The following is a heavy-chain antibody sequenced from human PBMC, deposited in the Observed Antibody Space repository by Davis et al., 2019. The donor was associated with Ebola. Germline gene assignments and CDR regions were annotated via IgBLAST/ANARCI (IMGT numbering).Heavy chain of an antibody. J-gene: IGHJ6*02. CDR1: GYTFTSYG. V-gene: IGHV1-18*01. D-gene: IGHD3-22*01. CDR2: ISAYNGNT. CDR3: ASGGYYSSSVVVYYYGMDV. Sequence: AASVKVSCKASGYTFTSYGISWVRQAPGQGLEWMGWISAYNGNTNYAQKLQGRVTMTTDTSTSTAYMELRSLRSDDTAVYYCASGGYYSSSVVVYYYGMDVWGQGTTVTVSS.